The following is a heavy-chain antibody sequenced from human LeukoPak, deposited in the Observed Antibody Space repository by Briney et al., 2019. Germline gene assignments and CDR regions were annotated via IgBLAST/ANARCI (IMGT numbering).Heavy chain of an antibody. CDR1: GVSISSGGYY. J-gene: IGHJ4*02. D-gene: IGHD1-26*01. CDR2: IYYSGST. Sequence: PSETLSLTCAVSGVSISSGGYYWSWIRQHPGKDLEWIGYIYYSGSTYYNPSLKSRVTISVDTSKNQFSLKLSSVTAADTGVYYCARDNGGSYYYWGQGTLVTVSS. CDR3: ARDNGGSYYY. V-gene: IGHV4-31*11.